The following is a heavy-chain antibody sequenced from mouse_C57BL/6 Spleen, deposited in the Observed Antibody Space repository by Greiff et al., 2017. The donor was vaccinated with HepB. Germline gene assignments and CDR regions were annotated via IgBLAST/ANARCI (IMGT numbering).Heavy chain of an antibody. Sequence: VQLQQSGAELVRPGTSVKVSCKASGYAFTNYLIEWVKQRPGQGLEWIGVINPGSGGTNYNEKFKGKATLTADKSSSTAYMQLSSMTSEDSAVYFCERHYYGSSYEYCDVWGTGTTVTVSS. CDR2: INPGSGGT. D-gene: IGHD1-1*01. CDR3: ERHYYGSSYEYCDV. J-gene: IGHJ1*03. V-gene: IGHV1-54*01. CDR1: GYAFTNYL.